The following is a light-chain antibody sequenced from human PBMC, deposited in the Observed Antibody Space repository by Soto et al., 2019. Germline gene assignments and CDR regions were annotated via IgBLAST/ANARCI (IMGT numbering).Light chain of an antibody. J-gene: IGKJ5*01. CDR3: QQRSNWPPVIT. V-gene: IGKV3-11*01. CDR1: QSVSSY. CDR2: DAS. Sequence: EIVLTQSPATLSLSPGERATLSCSASQSVSSYLAWYQQKPGQAPRFLIYDASNRATGIPARFSGSGSGTDFTLTISSLEPEDFAVYYCQQRSNWPPVITFGQGTRLEI.